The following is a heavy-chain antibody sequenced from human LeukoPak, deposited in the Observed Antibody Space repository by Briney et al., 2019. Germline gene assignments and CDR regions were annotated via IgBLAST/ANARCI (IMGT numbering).Heavy chain of an antibody. CDR3: ARAYYYDSSGDFDY. CDR1: GGTFSSYA. D-gene: IGHD3-22*01. CDR2: INPSGGST. V-gene: IGHV1-46*01. J-gene: IGHJ4*02. Sequence: GASVKVSCKASGGTFSSYAISWVRQAPGQGLEWMGIINPSGGSTSYAQKFQGRVTMTRDTSTSTVYMELSSLRSEDTAVCYCARAYYYDSSGDFDYWGQGTLVTVSS.